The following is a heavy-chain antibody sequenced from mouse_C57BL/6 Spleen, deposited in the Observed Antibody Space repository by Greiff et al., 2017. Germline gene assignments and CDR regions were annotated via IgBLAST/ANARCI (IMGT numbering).Heavy chain of an antibody. Sequence: VQLQQSGAELVKPGASVKMSCKASGYTFTSYWITWVKQRPGQGLEWIGDIYPGSGSTNYHEKFKSKATLTVDTSSSTAYMKLSSLTSEDYAVYYCARAYYDYGGFAYWGQGTLVTVSA. CDR3: ARAYYDYGGFAY. D-gene: IGHD2-4*01. V-gene: IGHV1-55*01. CDR1: GYTFTSYW. CDR2: IYPGSGST. J-gene: IGHJ3*01.